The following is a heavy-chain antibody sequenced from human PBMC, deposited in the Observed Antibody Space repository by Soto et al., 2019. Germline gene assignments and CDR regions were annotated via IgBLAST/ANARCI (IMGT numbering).Heavy chain of an antibody. Sequence: GGSLRLSCASSGFTFDDYAMHLVRQAPGKGLEWVSGISWNSGSIGCADSVKGRFTISRDNAKNSLYLQMNSLRAEDTALYYCAKGAIFGVVILSFDYWGQGTLVTVSS. V-gene: IGHV3-9*01. CDR2: ISWNSGSI. D-gene: IGHD3-3*01. J-gene: IGHJ4*02. CDR1: GFTFDDYA. CDR3: AKGAIFGVVILSFDY.